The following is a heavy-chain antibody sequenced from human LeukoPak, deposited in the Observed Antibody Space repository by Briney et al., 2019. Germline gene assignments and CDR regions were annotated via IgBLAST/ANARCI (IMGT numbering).Heavy chain of an antibody. Sequence: GESLRLSCAASGFTFSNYSMNWVRQVPGKGLEWVSYISSSSSTIYYGGAVKGRFTISRDNAKNSLYLQMNSLRAEDTAVYYCARVGAMRWDYWGQGTLVTVSS. V-gene: IGHV3-48*01. J-gene: IGHJ4*02. CDR2: ISSSSSTI. CDR3: ARVGAMRWDY. CDR1: GFTFSNYS. D-gene: IGHD1-26*01.